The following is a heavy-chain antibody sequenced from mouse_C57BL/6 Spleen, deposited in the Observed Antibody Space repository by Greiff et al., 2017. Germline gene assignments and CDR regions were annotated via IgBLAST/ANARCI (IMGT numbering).Heavy chain of an antibody. CDR2: IDPSDSYT. CDR1: GYTFTSYW. V-gene: IGHV1-69*01. D-gene: IGHD2-3*01. J-gene: IGHJ3*01. CDR3: ARRGGYYLFAY. Sequence: QVQLKESGAELVMPGASVKLSCKASGYTFTSYWMHWVKQRPGQGLEWIGEIDPSDSYTNYNQKFKGKSTLTVDKSSSTAYMQLSSLTSEDSAVYYCARRGGYYLFAYWGQGTLVTVSA.